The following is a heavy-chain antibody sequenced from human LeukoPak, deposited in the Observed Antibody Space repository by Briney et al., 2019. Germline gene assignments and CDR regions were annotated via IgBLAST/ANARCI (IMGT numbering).Heavy chain of an antibody. CDR3: ARERNNWFDP. Sequence: ASVKVSCKASGYTFTSYGLSWVRQAPGQGLEWMGWISTYTGNTNYAQNLQGRVTMTTDTSTSTAYMELRSLRSDDTAVYYCARERNNWFDPWSQGTLVTVSS. CDR2: ISTYTGNT. CDR1: GYTFTSYG. V-gene: IGHV1-18*01. J-gene: IGHJ5*02.